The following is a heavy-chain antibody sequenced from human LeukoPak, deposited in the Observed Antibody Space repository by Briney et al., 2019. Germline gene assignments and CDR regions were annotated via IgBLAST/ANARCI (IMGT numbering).Heavy chain of an antibody. D-gene: IGHD1-26*01. V-gene: IGHV3-73*01. J-gene: IGHJ4*02. Sequence: PPGGALGLPRGGSGVPLCECVLHWVRPASREGAGGVASINSRANNHAATYAASVRGRFTISRDDSKSTAYLQLNSLKTEDTAVYFCTRDGGSYSHLDYWGPGTLVTVSS. CDR3: TRDGGSYSHLDY. CDR1: GVPLCECV. CDR2: INSRANNHAA.